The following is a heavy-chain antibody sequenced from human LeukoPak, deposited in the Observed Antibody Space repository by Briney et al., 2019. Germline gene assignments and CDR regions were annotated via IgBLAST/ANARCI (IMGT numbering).Heavy chain of an antibody. CDR1: GGTFSSYA. V-gene: IGHV1-69*01. Sequence: VASVNVSCTASGGTFSSYAISWVRQAPGQGLEWMGGIIPIFGTANYAQKFQGRVTITADESTSTAYMELSSLRSEDTAAYYCARGRRITVFGVVTLPPDYWGQGALVTVSS. D-gene: IGHD3-3*01. CDR3: ARGRRITVFGVVTLPPDY. J-gene: IGHJ4*02. CDR2: IIPIFGTA.